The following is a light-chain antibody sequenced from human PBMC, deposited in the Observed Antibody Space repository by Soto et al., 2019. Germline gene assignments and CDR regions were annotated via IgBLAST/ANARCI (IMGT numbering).Light chain of an antibody. CDR2: DAS. V-gene: IGKV3-20*01. CDR1: QSVSSSY. Sequence: EIVLTQSPGTLSLSPGERATLSCRASQSVSSSYLAWYQQKPGQAPRLLIYDASSGATGIPDRFSGSGSGTDFTLTISRLEPEDFAVYYCQQYGSSPQTFGQGTTVEIK. CDR3: QQYGSSPQT. J-gene: IGKJ1*01.